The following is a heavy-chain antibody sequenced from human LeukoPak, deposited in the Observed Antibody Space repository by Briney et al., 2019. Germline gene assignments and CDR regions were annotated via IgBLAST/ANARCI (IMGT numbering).Heavy chain of an antibody. Sequence: RPGRSLRLAYPASGSTVTSYAMSSARQPPGKWMEWVSAISGSGRTTYYADSVKGRCTISRHNSKNTLYLQMISLRAEDTAVYYCAKDRMVRGLYGMVVWGKGTTVTVSS. J-gene: IGHJ6*04. CDR3: AKDRMVRGLYGMVV. V-gene: IGHV3-23*01. D-gene: IGHD3-10*01. CDR1: GSTVTSYA. CDR2: ISGSGRTT.